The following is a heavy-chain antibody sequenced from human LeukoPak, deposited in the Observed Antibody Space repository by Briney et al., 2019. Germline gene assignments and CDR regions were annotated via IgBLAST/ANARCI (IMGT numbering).Heavy chain of an antibody. CDR3: ARVGAIVATTGDFDY. CDR2: ISSSSSYI. CDR1: GFTFSSYS. Sequence: PGGSLRLSCAASGFTFSSYSMNWVRQAPGKGLEWVSSISSSSSYIYYADSVKGRFTISRANAKNSLYLQMNSLRAEDTAVYYCARVGAIVATTGDFDYWGQGTLVTVSS. D-gene: IGHD5-12*01. V-gene: IGHV3-21*01. J-gene: IGHJ4*02.